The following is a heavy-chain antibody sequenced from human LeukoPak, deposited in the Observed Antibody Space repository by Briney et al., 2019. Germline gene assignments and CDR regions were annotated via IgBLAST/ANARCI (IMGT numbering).Heavy chain of an antibody. Sequence: GGSLRLSCAASGFTFSSYDMHWVRQATGKGLEWVSAIGTAGDTYYPGSVKGRFTISRENAKNSLYLQMNSLRAEDTAVYYCARVPAGDYEFDYWGQGTLVTVSS. V-gene: IGHV3-13*01. J-gene: IGHJ4*02. CDR2: IGTAGDT. CDR3: ARVPAGDYEFDY. D-gene: IGHD4-17*01. CDR1: GFTFSSYD.